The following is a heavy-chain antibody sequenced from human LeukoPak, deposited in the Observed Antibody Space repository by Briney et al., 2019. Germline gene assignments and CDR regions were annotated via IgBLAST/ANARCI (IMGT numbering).Heavy chain of an antibody. CDR1: GFTFSSYN. CDR2: ISSSNSYI. Sequence: PGGSLRLSCAASGFTFSSYNMNWVRQAPGKGLEWVSFISSSNSYIYYADSVKGRFTISGDNAKNSLYLQMNSLRAEDTAVYYCAKGRTVHNPFDYWGQGTLVTVSS. J-gene: IGHJ4*02. V-gene: IGHV3-21*01. D-gene: IGHD1-14*01. CDR3: AKGRTVHNPFDY.